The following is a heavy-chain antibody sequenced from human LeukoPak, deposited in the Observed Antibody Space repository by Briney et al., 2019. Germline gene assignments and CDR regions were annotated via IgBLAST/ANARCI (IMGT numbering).Heavy chain of an antibody. D-gene: IGHD3-22*01. J-gene: IGHJ4*02. CDR3: ARDRHNYYYDSSGYYDY. Sequence: GRSLRLSCAASGFTFSSYGMHWVRQAPGKGLEWVAVIWYDGSNKYYADSVKGRFTTSRGNSKNTLYLQMNSLRAEDTAVYYCARDRHNYYYDSSGYYDYWGQGTLVTVSS. V-gene: IGHV3-33*01. CDR1: GFTFSSYG. CDR2: IWYDGSNK.